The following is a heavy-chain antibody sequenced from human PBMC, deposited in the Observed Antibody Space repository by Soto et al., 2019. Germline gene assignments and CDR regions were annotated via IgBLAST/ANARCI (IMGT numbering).Heavy chain of an antibody. CDR3: ARHAYTSGWADY. CDR1: GGSISSSSYY. J-gene: IGHJ4*02. V-gene: IGHV4-39*01. Sequence: QLQLQESGPGLVKTSETLSLTCTVSGGSISSSSYYWGWIRQPPGKGLEWIGTIYYSGSTYYNPSIKSRVTISVNTSNNQFSLKLISVTAADTAVYYCARHAYTSGWADYWGQGTLVTVSS. D-gene: IGHD6-19*01. CDR2: IYYSGST.